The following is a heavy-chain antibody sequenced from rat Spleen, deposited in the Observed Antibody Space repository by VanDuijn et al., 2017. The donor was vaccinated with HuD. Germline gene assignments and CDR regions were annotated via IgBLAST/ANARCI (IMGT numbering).Heavy chain of an antibody. CDR2: ISTGGGST. CDR3: TTDRLGADYFDY. V-gene: IGHV5-27*01. J-gene: IGHJ2*01. CDR1: GFTFSNYY. Sequence: EVQLVESGGGLVQPGRSLKLSCAASGFTFSNYYMAWVRQAPKKGLEWVAYISTGGGSTYYRDSVKGRFTISRDTAKSTLYLQMDSLRSEDTATYYCTTDRLGADYFDYWGQGVMVTVSS. D-gene: IGHD5-1*01.